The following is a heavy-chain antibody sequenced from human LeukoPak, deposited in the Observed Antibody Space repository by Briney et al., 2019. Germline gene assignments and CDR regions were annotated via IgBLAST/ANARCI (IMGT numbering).Heavy chain of an antibody. V-gene: IGHV4-59*08. J-gene: IGHJ4*02. D-gene: IGHD4-17*01. CDR2: IYYSGST. CDR1: GGSISSYY. Sequence: PSETLSLTCTVSGGSISSYYWSWIRQPPGKGLEWIGYIYYSGSTNYNPSLKSRVTISVDTSKNQFSLKLSSVTAADTAVYYCASSVTKYYFDYWGRGTLVTVSS. CDR3: ASSVTKYYFDY.